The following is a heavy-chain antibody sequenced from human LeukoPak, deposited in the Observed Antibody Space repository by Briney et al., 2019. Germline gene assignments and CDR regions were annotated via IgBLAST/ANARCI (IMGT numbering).Heavy chain of an antibody. CDR2: IYYGGST. CDR1: GGSIRSSGYS. J-gene: IGHJ4*02. V-gene: IGHV4-39*01. D-gene: IGHD3-22*01. CDR3: VRWIYRGFADSSGYYGPYFDY. Sequence: SETLSLTCTVSGGSIRSSGYSWGWIRQPPGKGLEWIGSIYYGGSTYYYPSLKSRVTMSVDTSKNQFSPKLSSVTAAETAEDSAVRWIYRGFADSSGYYGPYFDYWGQGTLVIVSS.